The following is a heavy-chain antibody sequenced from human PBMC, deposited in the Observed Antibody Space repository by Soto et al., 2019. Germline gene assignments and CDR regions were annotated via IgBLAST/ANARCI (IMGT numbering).Heavy chain of an antibody. V-gene: IGHV3-33*01. CDR1: GFTFSSYG. CDR3: ARDRAYSGSSNYYYYGMDV. Sequence: SLRLSCAASGFTFSSYGLHWVRQAPGKGLEWVAVIWYDGSNKYYADSVKGRFAISRDNSKNTLYLQMNSLRAEDTAVYYCARDRAYSGSSNYYYYGMDVWGQGTTVTVSS. D-gene: IGHD1-26*01. J-gene: IGHJ6*02. CDR2: IWYDGSNK.